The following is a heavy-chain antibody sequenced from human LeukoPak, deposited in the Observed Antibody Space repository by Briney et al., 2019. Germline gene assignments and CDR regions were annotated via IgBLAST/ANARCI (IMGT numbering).Heavy chain of an antibody. CDR2: ISAYNGNT. J-gene: IGHJ4*02. CDR1: VYTFTSYG. CDR3: ARDSLRPDYFDY. Sequence: ASVKVSCEASVYTFTSYGISWVRPAPGQGLEWMGCISAYNGNTNYAQTLQGRVTLTTDTSTSTAYMELRSLRSDDTAVYYCARDSLRPDYFDYWGQGTLVTVSS. V-gene: IGHV1-18*01.